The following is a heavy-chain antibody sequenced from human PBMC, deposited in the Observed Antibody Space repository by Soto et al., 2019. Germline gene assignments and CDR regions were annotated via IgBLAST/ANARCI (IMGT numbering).Heavy chain of an antibody. CDR2: LNLGGST. D-gene: IGHD2-15*01. CDR1: GGSFSGYY. V-gene: IGHV4-34*01. CDR3: ARGRLRSCSGCSCERAVFDI. J-gene: IGHJ3*02. Sequence: QVQLQQWGAGLLKPSETLSLTCAVYGGSFSGYYWNWIRQPPGKGLEWIGDLNLGGSTNYNASLKSRVSISVDTSKNQFSLMLSSVTAADTAVYYCARGRLRSCSGCSCERAVFDIWGQGTMATVS.